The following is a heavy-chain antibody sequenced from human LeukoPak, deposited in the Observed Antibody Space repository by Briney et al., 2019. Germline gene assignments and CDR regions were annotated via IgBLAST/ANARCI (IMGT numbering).Heavy chain of an antibody. CDR3: ARRAYCSGSSCQFHFDY. V-gene: IGHV3-23*01. CDR1: GFTLSSYG. Sequence: GGSLRLSCAVSGFTLSSYGVSWVRQAPGKGPECVSFISAAGNTYYPDSLKGHFTVSRDNSKNTVYLQMNSLSVEDTAVYYCARRAYCSGSSCQFHFDYWGQGTLVTVSS. D-gene: IGHD2-15*01. J-gene: IGHJ4*02. CDR2: ISAAGNT.